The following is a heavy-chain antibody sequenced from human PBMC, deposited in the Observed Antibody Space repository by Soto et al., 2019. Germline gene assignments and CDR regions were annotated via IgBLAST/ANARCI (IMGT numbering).Heavy chain of an antibody. CDR1: GFTVSSNY. CDR2: IYSGGST. CDR3: ATEAGHGWFDP. Sequence: EVQLVESGGGLVQPGGSLRLSCAASGFTVSSNYMSWVRQAPGKGLEWVSVIYSGGSTYYADSVKGRFTISRHNSKNTLYLQMNSPGAEDTAVYYCATEAGHGWFDPWGQGTLVTVSS. J-gene: IGHJ5*02. V-gene: IGHV3-53*04.